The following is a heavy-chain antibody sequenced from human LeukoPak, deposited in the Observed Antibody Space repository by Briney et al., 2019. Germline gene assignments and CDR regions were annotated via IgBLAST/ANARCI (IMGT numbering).Heavy chain of an antibody. CDR2: TSSGSSTI. Sequence: GGSLRLSCAASGFSFSSYSMKWVSQAPGKGLEWLSYTSSGSSTIYYADAVKGRFVISRDNTKKTLDLEMNSLRAEDTAVYFCARVAHFDRGMDVWGQGTTVIVSS. CDR1: GFSFSSYS. CDR3: ARVAHFDRGMDV. V-gene: IGHV3-48*04. J-gene: IGHJ6*02. D-gene: IGHD3-9*01.